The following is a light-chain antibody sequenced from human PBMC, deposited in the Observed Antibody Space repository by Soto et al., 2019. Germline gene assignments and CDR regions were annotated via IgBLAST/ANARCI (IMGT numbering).Light chain of an antibody. J-gene: IGLJ3*02. CDR2: EVN. CDR3: SSYAGSNNLV. V-gene: IGLV2-8*01. Sequence: QSALTQPPSASGSPGQSVTISCTGTSSDIGGYDYVSWYQQHPGKAPKLIIYEVNKRPSGVPDRFSGSKSGNTASLTVSGLQAVDEADYYCSSYAGSNNLVFAGGTKVTVL. CDR1: SSDIGGYDY.